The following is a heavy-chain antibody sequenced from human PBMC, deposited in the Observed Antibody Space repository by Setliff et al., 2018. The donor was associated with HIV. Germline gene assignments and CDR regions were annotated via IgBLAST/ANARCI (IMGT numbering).Heavy chain of an antibody. CDR2: FHPYSGHT. D-gene: IGHD4-17*01. V-gene: IGHV1-2*06. CDR3: AKDIGVWDYGGNFLLREYFQH. CDR1: GYTFTGYY. J-gene: IGHJ1*01. Sequence: ASVKVSCKASGYTFTGYYMHWVRQAPGQGLEWMGRFHPYSGHTNYAQKFQGRVTMTRDTSISTAYMELSRLRSDDTAVYYCAKDIGVWDYGGNFLLREYFQHWGQGTLVTVSS.